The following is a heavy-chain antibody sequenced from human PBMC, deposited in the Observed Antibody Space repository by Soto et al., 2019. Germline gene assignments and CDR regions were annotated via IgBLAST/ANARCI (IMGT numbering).Heavy chain of an antibody. J-gene: IGHJ4*02. V-gene: IGHV6-1*01. Sequence: QTLSLTFGISGDSVSGNRAAWNWIRQSASSGLEGLGRAYYRCRWYNDYGVSVKSRITVNPDTSKTQSSLHLTSVTPEDTAVYYCAREFPSYVSRVRYLDYWGPGAHVNVPS. D-gene: IGHD3-10*02. CDR2: AYYRCRWYN. CDR3: AREFPSYVSRVRYLDY. CDR1: GDSVSGNRAA.